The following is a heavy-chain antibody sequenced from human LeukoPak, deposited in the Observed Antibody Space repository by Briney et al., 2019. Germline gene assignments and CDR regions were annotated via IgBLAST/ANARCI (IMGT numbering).Heavy chain of an antibody. CDR1: GYTFTGYY. Sequence: ASVKVSFKASGYTFTGYYMHWVRQALGQGLEWMGWINPNSGGTNYAQKFQGRVTMTRDTSISTAYMELSRLRSDDTAVYYCARGFVVVPAALSYWGQGALVTVSS. CDR3: ARGFVVVPAALSY. CDR2: INPNSGGT. J-gene: IGHJ4*02. D-gene: IGHD2-2*01. V-gene: IGHV1-2*02.